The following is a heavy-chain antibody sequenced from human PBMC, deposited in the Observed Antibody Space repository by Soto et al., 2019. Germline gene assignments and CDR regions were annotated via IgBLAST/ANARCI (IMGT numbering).Heavy chain of an antibody. CDR1: VGSISSGDYC. CDR3: ARDRGADFDY. V-gene: IGHV4-30-4*01. J-gene: IGHJ4*02. Sequence: ASETLSLTCTVSVGSISSGDYCWSWIRQPPGKGLEWIGYIYYSGSTYYNPSLKSRVTISVDTSKNQFSLKLSSVTAADTAVYYCARDRGADFDYWGQGTLVTVSS. CDR2: IYYSGST. D-gene: IGHD4-17*01.